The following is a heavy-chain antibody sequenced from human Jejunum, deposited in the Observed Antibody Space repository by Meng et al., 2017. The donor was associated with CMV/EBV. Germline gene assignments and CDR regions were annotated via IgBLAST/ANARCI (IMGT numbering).Heavy chain of an antibody. CDR2: INAGNGRT. CDR3: AKDGGVWGFWLDP. Sequence: CKASGYTFTRFTMHWVRQAPGQRLEWMGWINAGNGRTKYSQKFQDRVTITVDTSASTAYMELSSLRSEDTAVYYCAKDGGVWGFWLDPWGLGTLVTVSS. V-gene: IGHV1-3*01. D-gene: IGHD7-27*01. J-gene: IGHJ5*02. CDR1: GYTFTRFT.